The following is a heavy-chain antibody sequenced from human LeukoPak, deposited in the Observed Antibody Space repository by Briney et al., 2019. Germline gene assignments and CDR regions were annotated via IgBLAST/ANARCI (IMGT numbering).Heavy chain of an antibody. CDR2: IYHSGST. D-gene: IGHD3-10*01. CDR3: ARNWVLAALADY. V-gene: IGHV4-38-2*02. CDR1: GYSISSGYY. Sequence: PSETLSLTCTVSGYSISSGYYWGWIRQPPGKGLEWIGSIYHSGSTYYNPSLKSRVTISVDTSKNQFSLKLSSVTAADTAVYYCARNWVLAALADYWGQGTLVTVSS. J-gene: IGHJ4*02.